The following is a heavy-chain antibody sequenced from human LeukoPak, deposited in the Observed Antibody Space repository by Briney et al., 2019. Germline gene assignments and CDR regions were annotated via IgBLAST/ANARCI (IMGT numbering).Heavy chain of an antibody. CDR3: ATKVLRSGYTYGFGNY. CDR2: FDPEDGET. D-gene: IGHD5-18*01. CDR1: GYTLTELS. Sequence: ASVKVSCMVSGYTLTELSMHWVRQAPGKGLEWMGGFDPEDGETIYAQKFQGRVTMTEDTSTDTAYMELSSLRSEDTAVYYCATKVLRSGYTYGFGNYWGQGTLVTVSS. J-gene: IGHJ4*02. V-gene: IGHV1-24*01.